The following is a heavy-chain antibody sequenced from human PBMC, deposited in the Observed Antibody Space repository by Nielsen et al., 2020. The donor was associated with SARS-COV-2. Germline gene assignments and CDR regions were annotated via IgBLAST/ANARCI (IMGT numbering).Heavy chain of an antibody. V-gene: IGHV3-30*04. CDR1: GFTFSTYP. CDR3: AKGGWYSSSEWGDY. Sequence: GGSLRLSCAASGFTFSTYPMHWVRQAPGKGLEWVAVISYDRSNKYYADSVKGRFTISRDNSKNTLYLQMNSLRAEDTAVYYCAKGGWYSSSEWGDYWGQGTLVTVSS. J-gene: IGHJ4*02. D-gene: IGHD6-6*01. CDR2: ISYDRSNK.